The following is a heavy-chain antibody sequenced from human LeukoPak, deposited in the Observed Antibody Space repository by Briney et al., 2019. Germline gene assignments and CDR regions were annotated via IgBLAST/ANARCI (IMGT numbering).Heavy chain of an antibody. Sequence: GGSLRLSCAASGFTFSSYWMHWVRQAPGKGLVWVSRINGDDSSATYADSVKGRFTVSRDNAKNTLYLQMNSLGGEDTAVYYCARSHYGSGSYIGYWGQGTLVTVSS. J-gene: IGHJ4*02. CDR1: GFTFSSYW. CDR2: INGDDSSA. D-gene: IGHD3-10*01. V-gene: IGHV3-74*01. CDR3: ARSHYGSGSYIGY.